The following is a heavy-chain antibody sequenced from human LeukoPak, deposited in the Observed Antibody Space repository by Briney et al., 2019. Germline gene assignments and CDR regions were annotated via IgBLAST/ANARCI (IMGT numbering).Heavy chain of an antibody. Sequence: GGSLRLSCVASGLNFDDSAMHWVRQAPGKGLEWVSLISADGGSTFSADSVKGRFSISRDNSKNSLYLQMNSLRAEDTAVYYCARDHIWYYYDSSGYSNDYWGQGTLVTVSS. D-gene: IGHD3-22*01. CDR1: GLNFDDSA. J-gene: IGHJ4*02. CDR2: ISADGGST. CDR3: ARDHIWYYYDSSGYSNDY. V-gene: IGHV3-43*02.